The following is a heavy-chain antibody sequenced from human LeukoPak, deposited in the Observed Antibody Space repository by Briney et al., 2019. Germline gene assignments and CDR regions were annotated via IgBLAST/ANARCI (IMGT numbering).Heavy chain of an antibody. CDR3: AKDSPLRTSYHGYFDY. D-gene: IGHD3-16*01. CDR2: INTDGTVT. CDR1: GFTFSKYW. Sequence: GGSLRLSCAASGFTFSKYWMLWVRQAPGKGLESVSRINTDGTVTTYADSVKGRFTISRDISKNTLYLQMNTLRAEDTAVYYCAKDSPLRTSYHGYFDYWGQGTLVTVSS. J-gene: IGHJ4*02. V-gene: IGHV3-74*01.